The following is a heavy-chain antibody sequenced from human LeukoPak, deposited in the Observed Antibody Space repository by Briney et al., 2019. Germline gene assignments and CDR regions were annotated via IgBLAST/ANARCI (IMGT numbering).Heavy chain of an antibody. D-gene: IGHD6-13*01. CDR1: GFTFSSYA. CDR3: AKDPYSSSWRYYFDY. V-gene: IGHV3-23*01. Sequence: GGSLRLSCAASGFTFSSYAMSWVRQAPGKGLEWVSANSGSGGSTYYADSVKGRFTISRDNSKNTLYLQMNSLRAEDTAVYYCAKDPYSSSWRYYFDYWGQGTLVTVSS. J-gene: IGHJ4*02. CDR2: NSGSGGST.